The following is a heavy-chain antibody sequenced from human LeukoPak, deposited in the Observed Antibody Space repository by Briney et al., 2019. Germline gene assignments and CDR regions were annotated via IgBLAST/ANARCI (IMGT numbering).Heavy chain of an antibody. CDR3: VRDLGGRSGH. V-gene: IGHV3-74*01. J-gene: IGHJ4*02. Sequence: GGSLRLSYAASGFTFSSNWMHWARQAPGKGLVWVSRINEDGSTTNYADSVKGRSTIFRDNAKNTLYLQMNSLRAEDTAVYYCVRDLGGRSGHWGQGTLVTVSS. CDR2: INEDGSTT. CDR1: GFTFSSNW. D-gene: IGHD1-26*01.